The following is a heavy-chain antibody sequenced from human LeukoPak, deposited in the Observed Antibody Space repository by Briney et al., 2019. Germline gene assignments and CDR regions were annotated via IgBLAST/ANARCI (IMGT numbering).Heavy chain of an antibody. J-gene: IGHJ4*02. D-gene: IGHD3-10*01. CDR2: INPSGGST. CDR3: ARDMGY. Sequence: EASVNVSCKASGYTFSNHYMHWVRQAPGQGLEWMGIINPSGGSTNYAQEFQGRVTMTRDTSTSTVYMELSSLRSDDTAVYYCARDMGYWGQGTLVTVSS. V-gene: IGHV1-46*01. CDR1: GYTFSNHY.